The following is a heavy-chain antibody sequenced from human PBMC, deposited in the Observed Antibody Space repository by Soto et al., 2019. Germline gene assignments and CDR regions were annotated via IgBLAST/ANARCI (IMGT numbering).Heavy chain of an antibody. J-gene: IGHJ4*02. CDR1: GFTFSSYG. V-gene: IGHV3-30*18. D-gene: IGHD5-12*01. Sequence: QVQLVESGGGVVQPGRSLRLSCAASGFTFSSYGMHWVRQAPGKGLEWVAVISYDGSNKYYADSVKGRFTISRDNSKNTLYLQMNSLRAEDTAVYYCAKPRGYSGYDDSYYFDYWGQGTLVTVSS. CDR3: AKPRGYSGYDDSYYFDY. CDR2: ISYDGSNK.